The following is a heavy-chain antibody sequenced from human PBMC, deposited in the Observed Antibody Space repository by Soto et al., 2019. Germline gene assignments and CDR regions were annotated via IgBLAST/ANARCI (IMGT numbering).Heavy chain of an antibody. Sequence: KPSETLSLTCTVSGGSISSTDHYWGWVRQPPGKGLEWLGSIYFAGSTFHNPALKSRATISLDTSNDQFSLKLSSVTAADTAVYYCARTRDNNINYYYALDVWGPGTTVTVSS. J-gene: IGHJ6*02. CDR2: IYFAGST. CDR3: ARTRDNNINYYYALDV. CDR1: GGSISSTDHY. D-gene: IGHD1-20*01. V-gene: IGHV4-39*07.